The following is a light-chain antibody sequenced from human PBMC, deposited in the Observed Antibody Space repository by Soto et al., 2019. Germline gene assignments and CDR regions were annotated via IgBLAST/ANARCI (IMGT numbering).Light chain of an antibody. Sequence: TALPQYPHTLSLAPGERAPLSCMASQSVDTFLAWYQQKPGQAPRLLIYDASNRATGIPDRFSGSGSGTDFTLTISRLEPEDFAVYYWQQYGSSPPWTSAQRAKVDI. J-gene: IGKJ1*01. V-gene: IGKV3-20*01. CDR3: QQYGSSPPWT. CDR2: DAS. CDR1: QSVDTF.